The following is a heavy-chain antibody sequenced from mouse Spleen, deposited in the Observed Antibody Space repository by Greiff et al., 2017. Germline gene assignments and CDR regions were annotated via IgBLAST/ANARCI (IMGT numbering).Heavy chain of an antibody. J-gene: IGHJ4*01. CDR2: ISYDGSN. V-gene: IGHV3-6*01. CDR1: GYSITSGYY. Sequence: ESGPGLVKPSQSLSLTCSVTGYSITSGYYWKWIRQFPGNKLEWMGYISYDGSNNYNPSLKNRISITRDTSKNQFFLKLNSVTTEDTATYYCARGDDGYYAMDYWGQGTSVTVSS. CDR3: ARGDDGYYAMDY. D-gene: IGHD2-3*01.